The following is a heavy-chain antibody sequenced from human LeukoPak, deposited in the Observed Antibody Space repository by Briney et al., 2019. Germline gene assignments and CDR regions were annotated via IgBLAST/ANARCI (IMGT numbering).Heavy chain of an antibody. V-gene: IGHV3-23*01. D-gene: IGHD6-19*01. Sequence: SGGSLRLSCAASGFTFSSYAMSWVRQAPGKGLEWVSAISGSGGSTYYADSVRGRLTISRDNSRNTLYLQMNSLRAEDTAVYYCAAGYSSGWQDYWGQGTPVTVSS. CDR2: ISGSGGST. J-gene: IGHJ4*02. CDR3: AAGYSSGWQDY. CDR1: GFTFSSYA.